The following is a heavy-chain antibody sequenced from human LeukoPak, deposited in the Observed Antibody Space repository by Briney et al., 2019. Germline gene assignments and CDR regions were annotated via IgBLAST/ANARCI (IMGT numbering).Heavy chain of an antibody. CDR2: ISYDGSNK. V-gene: IGHV3-30-3*01. CDR1: GFTFSSYA. CDR3: ARESPSGDYEFDY. J-gene: IGHJ4*02. Sequence: GGSLRLSCAASGFTFSSYAMSWVRQAPGKGLEWVAVISYDGSNKYYADSVKGRFTISRDNSKNTLYLQMNSLRAEDTAVYYCARESPSGDYEFDYWGQGTLVTVSS. D-gene: IGHD4-17*01.